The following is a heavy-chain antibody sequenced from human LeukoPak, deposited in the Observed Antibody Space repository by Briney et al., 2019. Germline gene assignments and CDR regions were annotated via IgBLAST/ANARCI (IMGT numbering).Heavy chain of an antibody. D-gene: IGHD7-27*01. Sequence: GGSLRLSCAASGFTFSSYGMHWVRQAPGKGLEWVAVIWYDGSNKYYADSVKGRFTISRDNSKNTLYLQMNSLRAEDTAVYYCAKDGGLWVSAHWGDSWGRGTLVTVST. V-gene: IGHV3-33*06. J-gene: IGHJ4*02. CDR2: IWYDGSNK. CDR3: AKDGGLWVSAHWGDS. CDR1: GFTFSSYG.